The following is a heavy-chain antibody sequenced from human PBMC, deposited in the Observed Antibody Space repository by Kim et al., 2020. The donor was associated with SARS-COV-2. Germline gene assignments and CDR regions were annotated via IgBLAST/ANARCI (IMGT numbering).Heavy chain of an antibody. CDR3: AKDALWFGELPYFDY. D-gene: IGHD3-10*01. V-gene: IGHV3-30*18. J-gene: IGHJ4*02. CDR2: ISYDGSNK. CDR1: GFTFSSYG. Sequence: GGSLRLSCAASGFTFSSYGMHWVRQAPGKGLEWVAVISYDGSNKYYADSVKGRFTISRDNSKNTLYLQMNSLRAEDTAVYYCAKDALWFGELPYFDYWGQGSLDTVSS.